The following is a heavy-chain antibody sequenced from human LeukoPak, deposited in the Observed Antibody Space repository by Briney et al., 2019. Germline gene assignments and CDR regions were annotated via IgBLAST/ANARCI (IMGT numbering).Heavy chain of an antibody. D-gene: IGHD3-3*01. V-gene: IGHV4-59*01. CDR1: GGSISSYY. CDR2: VFTGGST. Sequence: SETLSLTCTVSGGSISSYYWSWIRQAPGKGLEWIGYVFTGGSTNYNPSLKSRVTISFHTSANQFSLRLRSATAADSAIYFCARAKRVFGTVIRERFWYFDLWGRGALVTVSS. J-gene: IGHJ2*01. CDR3: ARAKRVFGTVIRERFWYFDL.